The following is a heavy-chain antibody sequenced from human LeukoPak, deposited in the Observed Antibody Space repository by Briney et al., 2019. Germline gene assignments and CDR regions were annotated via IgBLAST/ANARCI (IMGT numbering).Heavy chain of an antibody. CDR3: ARYSSSSLEYWFDP. Sequence: SETLSLTCTVSGGSISSSSYYWGWIRQPPGKGLEWIGSIYYSGSTYYNPSLKSRVTISVDTSKNQFSLKLSSVTAADTAVYYCARYSSSSLEYWFDPWGQGTPVTVSS. J-gene: IGHJ5*02. V-gene: IGHV4-39*01. D-gene: IGHD6-6*01. CDR2: IYYSGST. CDR1: GGSISSSSYY.